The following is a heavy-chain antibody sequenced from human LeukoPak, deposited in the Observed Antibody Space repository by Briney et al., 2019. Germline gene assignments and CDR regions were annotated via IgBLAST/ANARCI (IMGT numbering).Heavy chain of an antibody. CDR1: GYTFTSYD. D-gene: IGHD4-17*01. CDR3: ARGLPYGDHVPL. J-gene: IGHJ4*02. V-gene: IGHV1-8*01. Sequence: ASVKVSCKASGYTFTSYDINWVRQATGQGLEWMGWMNPNSGNTGYAQKFQGGVTMTRNTSISTAYMELSSLRSEDTAVYYCARGLPYGDHVPLWGQGTLVTVSS. CDR2: MNPNSGNT.